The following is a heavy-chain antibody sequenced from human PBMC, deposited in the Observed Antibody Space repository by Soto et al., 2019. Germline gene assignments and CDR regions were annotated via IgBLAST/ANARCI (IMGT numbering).Heavy chain of an antibody. Sequence: XESLNISCRGSGYSFTSYWIGWVRQMPGKGLEGMGIIYPGDSDTRYSPSFQGQVTISADKSISTAYLQWSSLKASDTAMYYCARQLVAVTTPYDYYYGMDVWGQGTTVTVSS. CDR3: ARQLVAVTTPYDYYYGMDV. V-gene: IGHV5-51*01. CDR1: GYSFTSYW. D-gene: IGHD4-17*01. CDR2: IYPGDSDT. J-gene: IGHJ6*02.